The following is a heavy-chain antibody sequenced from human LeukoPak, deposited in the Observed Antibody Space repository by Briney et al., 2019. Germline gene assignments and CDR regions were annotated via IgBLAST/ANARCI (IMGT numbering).Heavy chain of an antibody. V-gene: IGHV3-21*01. CDR2: ISSSSSYI. D-gene: IGHD3-9*01. J-gene: IGHJ5*02. Sequence: PGGSLRLSCAASGFTFSSDSMNWVRQAPGKGLEWVSSISSSSSYIYYADSVKGRFTISRDNAKNSLYLQMNSLRAEDTAVYYCASRHYDILTGSTWGQGTLVTVSS. CDR3: ASRHYDILTGST. CDR1: GFTFSSDS.